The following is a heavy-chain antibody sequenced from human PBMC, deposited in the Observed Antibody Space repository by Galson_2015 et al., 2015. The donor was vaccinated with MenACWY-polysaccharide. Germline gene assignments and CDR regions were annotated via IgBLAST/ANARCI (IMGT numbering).Heavy chain of an antibody. D-gene: IGHD6-19*01. CDR2: INPSGGST. CDR3: ARGKAVTSTNDYFDY. V-gene: IGHV1-46*04. J-gene: IGHJ4*02. Sequence: QSGAEVKKPGESLKISCKASGYSFTSNYIHWVRQAPGQGLEWMGIINPSGGSTTYPQKLQGRVTMTRDTSTRTVYVELSSLSFEDTAVYYCARGKAVTSTNDYFDYWGQGTLVTVSS. CDR1: GYSFTSNY.